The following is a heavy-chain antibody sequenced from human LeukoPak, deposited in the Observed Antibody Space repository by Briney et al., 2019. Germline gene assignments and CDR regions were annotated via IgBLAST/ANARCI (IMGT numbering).Heavy chain of an antibody. CDR1: GFIFSDYY. V-gene: IGHV3-11*05. CDR3: AKGGGNYYDSSGYYNYFDY. D-gene: IGHD3-22*01. J-gene: IGHJ4*02. Sequence: GGSLRLSCAASGFIFSDYYMSWIRQAPGKGLEWVSYISSSGSDTRYADSIKGRFTISRDNSKNTLFLQMNSLRAEDTAVYHCAKGGGNYYDSSGYYNYFDYWGQGTLVTVSS. CDR2: ISSSGSDT.